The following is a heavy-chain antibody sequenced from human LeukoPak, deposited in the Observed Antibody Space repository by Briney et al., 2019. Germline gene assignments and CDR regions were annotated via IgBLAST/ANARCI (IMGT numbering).Heavy chain of an antibody. D-gene: IGHD3-22*01. CDR3: ARYNYYGSSGHLY. Sequence: PGGSLRLSCAVSGFTFSSYWMTWVRQAPGKGLEWVANINPDGSDKKYVDSVEGRFSISRDNAKNSLFLQMDSLRAEDTAVYYCARYNYYGSSGHLYWGQGTLVTVSS. CDR2: INPDGSDK. V-gene: IGHV3-7*01. CDR1: GFTFSSYW. J-gene: IGHJ4*02.